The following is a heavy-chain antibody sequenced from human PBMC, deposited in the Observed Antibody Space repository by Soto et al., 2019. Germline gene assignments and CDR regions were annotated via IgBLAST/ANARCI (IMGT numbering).Heavy chain of an antibody. CDR2: ISYDGSNK. Sequence: QVQLVESGGGVVQPGRSLRLSCAASGFTFSSYAMHWVRQAPGKGLEWVAVISYDGSNKYYADSVKGRFTISRDNSKNRLYLQMNSLRAEDTAVYSCAREPNSGYNYYYYGMDVWGQGSTVTVSS. J-gene: IGHJ6*02. CDR3: AREPNSGYNYYYYGMDV. D-gene: IGHD5-12*01. CDR1: GFTFSSYA. V-gene: IGHV3-30-3*01.